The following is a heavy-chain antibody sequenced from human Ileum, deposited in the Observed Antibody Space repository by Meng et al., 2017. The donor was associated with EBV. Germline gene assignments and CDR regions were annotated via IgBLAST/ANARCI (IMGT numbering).Heavy chain of an antibody. J-gene: IGHJ4*02. CDR3: ARHHHSPTFDY. Sequence: QLQRQGAGPGLVTPSETLSLTCTVSGGYISSSSYYWAWIRQPPGEGLEWIGSVVYSGTTYYTSSLKSRVSISVDTSKNQFSLKLSSVTAADTAVYYCARHHHSPTFDYWGQGTLVTVSS. CDR1: GGYISSSSYY. CDR2: VVYSGTT. D-gene: IGHD1-14*01. V-gene: IGHV4-39*01.